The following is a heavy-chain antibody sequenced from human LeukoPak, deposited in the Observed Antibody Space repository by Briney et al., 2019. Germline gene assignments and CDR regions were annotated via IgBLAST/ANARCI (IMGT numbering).Heavy chain of an antibody. CDR1: GFTFSSYE. V-gene: IGHV3-48*03. Sequence: GGSLRLSCAASGFTFSSYEMNWVRQAPEKGLEWVSFISTSGSTIYYAESVRGRFTISRDNAKNSLYLQMNSLRAEDTALYYCARYYGSGSSNYWGQGTLVTVSS. J-gene: IGHJ4*02. D-gene: IGHD3-10*01. CDR3: ARYYGSGSSNY. CDR2: ISTSGSTI.